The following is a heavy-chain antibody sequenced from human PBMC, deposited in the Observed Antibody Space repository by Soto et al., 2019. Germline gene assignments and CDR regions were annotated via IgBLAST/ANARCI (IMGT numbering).Heavy chain of an antibody. CDR3: VRHVGNSPPGS. CDR1: GGSISSSNYH. J-gene: IGHJ4*02. D-gene: IGHD1-26*01. CDR2: MYYSGST. V-gene: IGHV4-39*01. Sequence: QLQLQESGPGLVKPSETLSLTCTVSGGSISSSNYHWGWIRQPPGKGLEWIGSMYYSGSTYYNPALKSRVTISVDTSKNQFSLKLTSVTAADTAVDHCVRHVGNSPPGSWGQGTLVTVSS.